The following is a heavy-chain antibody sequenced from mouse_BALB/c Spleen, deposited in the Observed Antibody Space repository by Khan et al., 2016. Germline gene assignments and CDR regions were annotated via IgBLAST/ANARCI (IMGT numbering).Heavy chain of an antibody. CDR3: ASTSRYFDV. Sequence: EVELVESGGGLVQPGGSLKLSCAASGFDFSRYWMSWVRQAPGKGIEWIGEINPDSSTIHYTPSLQDKFIISRDNANKTLYLQMSKERSEDTGLYYCASTSRYFDVWGAGTTVTVSS. CDR2: INPDSSTI. J-gene: IGHJ1*01. V-gene: IGHV4-1*02. CDR1: GFDFSRYW.